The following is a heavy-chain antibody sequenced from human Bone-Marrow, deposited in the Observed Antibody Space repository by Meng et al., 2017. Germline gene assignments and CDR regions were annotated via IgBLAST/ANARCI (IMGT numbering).Heavy chain of an antibody. CDR2: ISYDGSNK. V-gene: IGHV3-30*03. CDR1: GFTISNYW. Sequence: GESLKISCAASGFTISNYWMHWVRQAPGKGLEWVAVISYDGSNKYYADSVKGRFTISRDNSKNTLYLQMNSLRAEDTAVYYCARGWDWFDPWGQGTLVTVSS. J-gene: IGHJ5*02. CDR3: ARGWDWFDP. D-gene: IGHD3-16*01.